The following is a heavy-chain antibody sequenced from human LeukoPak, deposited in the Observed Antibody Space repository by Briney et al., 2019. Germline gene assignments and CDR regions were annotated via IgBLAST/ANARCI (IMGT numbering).Heavy chain of an antibody. V-gene: IGHV1-2*06. Sequence: ASVKVSCKASGYTFTGHYMHWVRQAPGQGLEWMGRINPNSGGTNYAQKFQGSVTMTRDTSISTAYMELSRLRPDDTAVYYCARDHCSSANCYEYHYYGMDVWGQGTTVTVSS. D-gene: IGHD2-2*01. CDR1: GYTFTGHY. J-gene: IGHJ6*02. CDR3: ARDHCSSANCYEYHYYGMDV. CDR2: INPNSGGT.